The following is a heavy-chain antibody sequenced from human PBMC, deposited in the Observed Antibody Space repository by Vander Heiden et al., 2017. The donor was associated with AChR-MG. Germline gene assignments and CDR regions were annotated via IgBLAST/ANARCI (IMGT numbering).Heavy chain of an antibody. J-gene: IGHJ3*02. CDR2: ITPFNGNT. CDR1: GYTFTYRY. CDR3: ARSGLPAAGDGYAFDI. D-gene: IGHD2-2*01. Sequence: QMQLVQSGAEVKKTGSSVKVSCKASGYTFTYRYLHWVRQAPGQALEWMGWITPFNGNTNYAQKFQDRVTITRDRSMSTAYMELSSLRSEDTAMYYCARSGLPAAGDGYAFDIWGQGTMVTVSS. V-gene: IGHV1-45*02.